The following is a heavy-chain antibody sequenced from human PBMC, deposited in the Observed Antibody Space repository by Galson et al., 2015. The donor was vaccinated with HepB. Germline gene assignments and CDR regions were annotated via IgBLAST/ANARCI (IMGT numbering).Heavy chain of an antibody. CDR2: IYPGNSDT. Sequence: QSGAEVKKPGESLKFSCKGSGYSFTSYWIAWVRQMPGKGLEWMGIIYPGNSDTTYSPSFQGQVTISADKSISTAYLQWSSPKASDTAIYFCARRGRDGYNFFDYWGQGTLVTVSS. V-gene: IGHV5-51*01. J-gene: IGHJ4*02. CDR1: GYSFTSYW. D-gene: IGHD5-24*01. CDR3: ARRGRDGYNFFDY.